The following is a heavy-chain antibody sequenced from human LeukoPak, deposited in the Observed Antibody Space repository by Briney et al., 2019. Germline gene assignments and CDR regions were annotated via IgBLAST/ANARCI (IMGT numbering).Heavy chain of an antibody. CDR2: ISYDGSNK. J-gene: IGHJ4*02. CDR1: GFTFSSYA. CDR3: ARDSQLYDQPIFDY. D-gene: IGHD5-18*01. Sequence: GGSLRLSCAASGFTFSSYAMHWVRQAPGKGLEWVAVISYDGSNKYYADSVKGRFTISRDNAKNSLYLQMNSLRAEDTAVYYCARDSQLYDQPIFDYWGQGTLVTVSS. V-gene: IGHV3-30-3*01.